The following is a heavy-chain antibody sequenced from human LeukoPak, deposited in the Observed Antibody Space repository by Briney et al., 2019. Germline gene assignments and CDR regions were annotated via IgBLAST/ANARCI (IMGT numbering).Heavy chain of an antibody. Sequence: GGSLRLSCAASGFTFSDYYMSWIRQAPGKGLEWVSYISSSGSTIYYADSVKGRFTISRDNAKNSLYLQMNSLRAEDTAVYYCARVKRSSPMLDLNQNAFDIWGQGTMVTVSS. CDR2: ISSSGSTI. CDR1: GFTFSDYY. V-gene: IGHV3-11*04. CDR3: ARVKRSSPMLDLNQNAFDI. J-gene: IGHJ3*02. D-gene: IGHD2-2*01.